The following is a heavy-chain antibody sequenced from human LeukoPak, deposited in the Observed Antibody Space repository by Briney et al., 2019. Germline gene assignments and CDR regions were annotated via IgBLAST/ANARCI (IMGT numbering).Heavy chain of an antibody. CDR2: IYPGDSDT. J-gene: IGHJ4*02. D-gene: IGHD2-2*01. CDR3: ARWLGYCSSTTCYQPFDY. Sequence: GESLKISFKGSGYSFTSYWIGWVRQMPGKGLEWMGIIYPGDSDTRYSPSFQGQVTISADKSISTAYLQWSSLRASDTAIYYCARWLGYCSSTTCYQPFDYWGQGTLVSVSS. V-gene: IGHV5-51*01. CDR1: GYSFTSYW.